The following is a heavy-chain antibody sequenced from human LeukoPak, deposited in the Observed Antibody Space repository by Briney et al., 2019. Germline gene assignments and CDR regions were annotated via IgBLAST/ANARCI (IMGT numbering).Heavy chain of an antibody. Sequence: GGSLRLSCAASGFTFSSYAMHWVRQAPGQGLEYVSGISNDGGSPFHVNSVKGRFTISRDNSKDTLYLQMGSLRAEDMAVYYCAREYCSGGRCQYYFDYWGQGTLVTVSS. V-gene: IGHV3-64*01. CDR2: ISNDGGSP. D-gene: IGHD2-15*01. CDR1: GFTFSSYA. CDR3: AREYCSGGRCQYYFDY. J-gene: IGHJ4*02.